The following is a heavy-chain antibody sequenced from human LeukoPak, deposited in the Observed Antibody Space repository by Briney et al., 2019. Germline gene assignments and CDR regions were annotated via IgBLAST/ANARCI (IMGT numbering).Heavy chain of an antibody. CDR2: IYSGGST. Sequence: GGSLRLSCAASGFTVSSNYMSWVRQAPGKGLEWVSVIYSGGSTYYADSVKGRFTISRHNSKNTLYLQMNSLRAEDTAVYYCAKDENDCGGDCYLDYWGQGTLVTVSS. D-gene: IGHD2-21*02. J-gene: IGHJ4*02. CDR1: GFTVSSNY. V-gene: IGHV3-53*01. CDR3: AKDENDCGGDCYLDY.